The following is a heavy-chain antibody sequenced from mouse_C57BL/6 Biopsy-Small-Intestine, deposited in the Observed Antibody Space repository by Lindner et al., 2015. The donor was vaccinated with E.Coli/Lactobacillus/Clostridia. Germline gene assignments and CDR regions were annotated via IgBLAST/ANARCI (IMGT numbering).Heavy chain of an antibody. J-gene: IGHJ2*01. Sequence: VQLQESGPELVKPGASVKISCKASGYAFSTSWMNWVEQRPGKGLEWIGRIYPGDGTINYNGKFKDKATLTADKSSNTAYMQLSSLTSEDSAVYFCARGGYYDGSCDYWGQGTTLTVSS. CDR1: GYAFSTSW. D-gene: IGHD2-3*01. V-gene: IGHV1-82*01. CDR3: ARGGYYDGSCDY. CDR2: IYPGDGTI.